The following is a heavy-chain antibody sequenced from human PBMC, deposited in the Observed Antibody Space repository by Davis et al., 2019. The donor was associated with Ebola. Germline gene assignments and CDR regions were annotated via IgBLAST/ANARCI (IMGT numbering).Heavy chain of an antibody. V-gene: IGHV3-20*04. J-gene: IGHJ4*02. CDR1: GFKFDDYG. CDR3: ARGAQRRHLDS. Sequence: PGGSLRLSCAASGFKFDDYGMSWVRQAPGKGLEWVSSINWNGGSIGYGDSVKGRFTISRDNAKNSLYVQMNNLRAEDTALYYCARGAQRRHLDSWGQGIPVTVSP. CDR2: INWNGGSI.